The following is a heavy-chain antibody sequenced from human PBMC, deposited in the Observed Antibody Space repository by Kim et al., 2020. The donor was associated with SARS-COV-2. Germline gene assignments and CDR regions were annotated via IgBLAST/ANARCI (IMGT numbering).Heavy chain of an antibody. CDR3: ARGLYRF. Sequence: SETLSLTCAVYGGSFSGYYWSWIRQPPGKGLEWIGEINHSGSTNYNPSLKSRVTISVDTSKNQFSLKLSSVTAADTAVYYCARGLYRFWGQGTLVTVSS. J-gene: IGHJ4*02. CDR1: GGSFSGYY. D-gene: IGHD2-8*01. V-gene: IGHV4-34*01. CDR2: INHSGST.